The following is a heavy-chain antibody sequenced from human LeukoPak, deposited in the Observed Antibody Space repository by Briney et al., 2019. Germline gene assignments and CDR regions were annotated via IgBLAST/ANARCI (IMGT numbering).Heavy chain of an antibody. V-gene: IGHV1-2*02. J-gene: IGHJ5*02. D-gene: IGHD1-26*01. CDR3: ARAHPQVGATGYNWFDP. CDR1: GYTFTGYY. Sequence: ASVKVSCKASGYTFTGYYMHWVRQAPGQGLEWMGWINPNSGGTNYAQKFQGRVTMTRDTSISTAYMELSRLRSDDTAVYYCARAHPQVGATGYNWFDPWGQGTLVTVSS. CDR2: INPNSGGT.